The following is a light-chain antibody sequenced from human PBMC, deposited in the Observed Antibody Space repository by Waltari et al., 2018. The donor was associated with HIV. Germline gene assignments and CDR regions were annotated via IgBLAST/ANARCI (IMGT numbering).Light chain of an antibody. V-gene: IGKV3-20*01. J-gene: IGKJ1*01. CDR2: GAS. CDR3: QQYIGSPRT. CDR1: QTISSTY. Sequence: EIALTQSPGTLSLSPGERATLSCRASQTISSTYLAWYQQKPGQAPRLLIYGASSRATGIPDRFSGSGSGTDFILTISSLEPEDCAVYYCQQYIGSPRTFGQGTKVELK.